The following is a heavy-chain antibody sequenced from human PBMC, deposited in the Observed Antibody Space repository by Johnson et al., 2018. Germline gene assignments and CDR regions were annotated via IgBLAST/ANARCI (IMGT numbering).Heavy chain of an antibody. J-gene: IGHJ6*02. CDR1: VFTFSSYW. CDR2: IKQDGSEK. V-gene: IGHV3-7*01. Sequence: QLVQSGGGLVQPGGSLRLSWAACVFTFSSYWMSWVRQAPGKGLEWVANIKQDGSEKDYVDSVKGRFTISRDNAKNSLYLQMNSLRVEDTAVYYCAREEADSSSSYYFFYGLDVWGQGTTVTVSS. CDR3: AREEADSSSSYYFFYGLDV. D-gene: IGHD2-15*01.